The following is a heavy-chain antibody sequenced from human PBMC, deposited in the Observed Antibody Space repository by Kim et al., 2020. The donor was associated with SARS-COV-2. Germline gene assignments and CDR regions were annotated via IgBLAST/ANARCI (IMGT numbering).Heavy chain of an antibody. V-gene: IGHV3-30-3*01. CDR3: ARDTKVYYYVCPYYYYYG. CDR1: GFTFSSYA. Sequence: GGSLRLSCAASGFTFSSYAMHWVRQAPGKGLEWVAVISYDGSNKYYADSVKGRFTISRDNYKNTLYLLMNSLRAEETAVYYCARDTKVYYYVCPYYYYYG. D-gene: IGHD3-10*02. CDR2: ISYDGSNK. J-gene: IGHJ6*01.